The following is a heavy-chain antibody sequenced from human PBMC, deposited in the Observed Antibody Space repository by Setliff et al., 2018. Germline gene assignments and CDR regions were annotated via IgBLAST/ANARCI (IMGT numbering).Heavy chain of an antibody. D-gene: IGHD5-18*01. V-gene: IGHV1-24*01. CDR1: GYRLIEVS. J-gene: IGHJ4*02. Sequence: GASVKVSCKVSGYRLIEVSMHWVRQAPGKGLEWMGGFDPEDEETIYAQKFQGRVTMTTDTSTSTAYMELRSLRSDDTAVYYCARKGLDYSLHFDYWGQGTLVTVSS. CDR3: ARKGLDYSLHFDY. CDR2: FDPEDEET.